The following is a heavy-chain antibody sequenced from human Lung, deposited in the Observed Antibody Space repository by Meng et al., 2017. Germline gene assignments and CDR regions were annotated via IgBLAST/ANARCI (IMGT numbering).Heavy chain of an antibody. CDR2: MSFDGAQI. CDR3: ARDKPPNDV. V-gene: IGHV3-30*01. CDR1: GFTLNPYA. Sequence: QGGLLESGGGGGQPGGSLRLSCAASGFTLNPYAMHWVRQAPGKGLEWVSLMSFDGAQIYYSDSVRGRFTISRDNSKNTLYLQMNSLRAEDTAVYYCARDKPPNDVWGRGTLVTVSS. J-gene: IGHJ2*01.